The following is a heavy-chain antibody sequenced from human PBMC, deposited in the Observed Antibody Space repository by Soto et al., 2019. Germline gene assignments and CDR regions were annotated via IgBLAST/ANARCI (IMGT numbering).Heavy chain of an antibody. CDR1: GFTFSSYA. J-gene: IGHJ4*02. D-gene: IGHD6-13*01. V-gene: IGHV3-30-3*01. CDR2: ISYDGSNK. CDR3: ARLGIAAAGFSFDY. Sequence: QVQLVESGGGVVQPGRSLRLSCAASGFTFSSYAMHWVRQAPGKGLEWVAVISYDGSNKYYADSVKGRFTISRDNSKNTQYLQMNSLRAEDTAGYYCARLGIAAAGFSFDYWGQGTLVTVSS.